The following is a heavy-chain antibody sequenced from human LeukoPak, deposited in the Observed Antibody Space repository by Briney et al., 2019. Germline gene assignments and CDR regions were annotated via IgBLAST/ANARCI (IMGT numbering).Heavy chain of an antibody. CDR3: ARPIAAAGRGHWFDP. V-gene: IGHV4-4*07. Sequence: PSETLSLTCTVSGGSISSYYWSWIRQPAGKGLGWIGRIYTSGSTNYNPSLKSRVTMPVDTSKNQFSLKLSSVTAADTAVYYCARPIAAAGRGHWFDPWGQGTLVTVSS. CDR1: GGSISSYY. CDR2: IYTSGST. D-gene: IGHD6-13*01. J-gene: IGHJ5*02.